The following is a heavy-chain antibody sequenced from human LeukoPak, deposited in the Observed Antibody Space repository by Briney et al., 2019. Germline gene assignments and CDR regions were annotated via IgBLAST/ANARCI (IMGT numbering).Heavy chain of an antibody. CDR2: IYPGDSDT. Sequence: GESLKISCKGSGYSFSTYWIGWVRQMPVKGLEWIGIIYPGDSDTRYSPSFQGQVTISADKSVGTAYLQWSRLKASDTAVYYCARHSTPYYDSSAYYNIMDYWGQGTPVTVSS. CDR3: ARHSTPYYDSSAYYNIMDY. CDR1: GYSFSTYW. V-gene: IGHV5-51*01. D-gene: IGHD3-22*01. J-gene: IGHJ4*02.